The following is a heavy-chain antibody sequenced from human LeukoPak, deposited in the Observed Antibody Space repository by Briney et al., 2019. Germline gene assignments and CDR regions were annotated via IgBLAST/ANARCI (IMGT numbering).Heavy chain of an antibody. D-gene: IGHD5-18*01. V-gene: IGHV1-69*05. Sequence: SVKVSCKASGGTFSSYAISWVRQAPGQGLEWMGGIIPIFGTANYAQKFQGRVTITTDESTSTAYMELGSLRSEDTAVYYCARSRGYRSEFDYWGQGTLVTVSS. CDR2: IIPIFGTA. J-gene: IGHJ4*02. CDR1: GGTFSSYA. CDR3: ARSRGYRSEFDY.